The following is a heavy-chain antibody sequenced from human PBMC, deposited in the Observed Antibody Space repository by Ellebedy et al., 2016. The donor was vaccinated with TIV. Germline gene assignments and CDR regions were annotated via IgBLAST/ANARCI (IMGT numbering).Heavy chain of an antibody. Sequence: GESLKISCAASGFSVSSTYMSWVRQAPGKGLDWVSVFYSAASTYYADSVKGRFTISRDNSKNTLFLHMNSLRAEDTGVYYCVRDSSKVSGMDVWGQGTTVTVSS. CDR2: FYSAAST. CDR1: GFSVSSTY. CDR3: VRDSSKVSGMDV. D-gene: IGHD2-8*01. V-gene: IGHV3-53*01. J-gene: IGHJ6*02.